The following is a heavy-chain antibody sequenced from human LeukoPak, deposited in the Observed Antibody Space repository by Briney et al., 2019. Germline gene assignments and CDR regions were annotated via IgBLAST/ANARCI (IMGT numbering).Heavy chain of an antibody. CDR3: AKAGGNSGYDNYYYMDV. CDR2: IWYDGTNK. V-gene: IGHV3-33*06. J-gene: IGHJ6*03. Sequence: GRSLRLSCAASGFTYSTYGMEWVRQAPGKGLEWVALIWYDGTNKYYIDSVKGRFTISRDNSKNTLYLQMNSLRAEDTAVYYCAKAGGNSGYDNYYYMDVWGKGTTVTVSS. CDR1: GFTYSTYG. D-gene: IGHD5-12*01.